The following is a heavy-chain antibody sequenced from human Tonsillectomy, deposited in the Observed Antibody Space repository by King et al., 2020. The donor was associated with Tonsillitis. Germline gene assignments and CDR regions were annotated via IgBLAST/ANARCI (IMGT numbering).Heavy chain of an antibody. V-gene: IGHV3-30*18. J-gene: IGHJ4*02. CDR3: AKHARAVAGFYFDY. Sequence: VQLVESGGGVVQPGRSLRLSCAASGFTFSSYGMHWVRQAPGKGLEWVAVISYDGSNKHYADSVKGRFTFSRDNSKNTLYLQMNSLRAEDTAVYYFAKHARAVAGFYFDYWGQGTLVTVSS. D-gene: IGHD6-19*01. CDR2: ISYDGSNK. CDR1: GFTFSSYG.